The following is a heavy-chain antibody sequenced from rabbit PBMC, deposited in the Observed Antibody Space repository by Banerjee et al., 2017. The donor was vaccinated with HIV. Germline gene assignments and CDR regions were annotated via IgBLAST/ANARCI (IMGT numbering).Heavy chain of an antibody. Sequence: QSLEESGGGLVQPEGSLTLTCKASGFDFSSNAMCWVRQAPGKGLEWIGCIYTGDANTYYASWAKGRFTISKTSSTTVTLQMTSLTAADTATYFCVRGGYDENYFNLWGPGTLVTVS. CDR3: VRGGYDENYFNL. CDR2: IYTGDANT. CDR1: GFDFSSNA. V-gene: IGHV1S40*01. J-gene: IGHJ4*01. D-gene: IGHD2-1*01.